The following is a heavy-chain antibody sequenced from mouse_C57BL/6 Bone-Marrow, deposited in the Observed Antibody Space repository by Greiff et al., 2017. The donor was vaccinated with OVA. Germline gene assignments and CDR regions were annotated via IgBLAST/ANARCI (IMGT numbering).Heavy chain of an antibody. CDR1: GFSLTSYG. V-gene: IGHV2-2*01. CDR2: IWSGGST. D-gene: IGHD2-10*01. J-gene: IGHJ4*01. CDR3: ARPYYGNSYAMDY. Sequence: QVQLQQSGPGLVQPSQSLSITCTVSGFSLTSYGVHWVRQSPGKGLEWLGVIWSGGSTDYNAAFISRLSISKDNSKSQVFFKMNSLQADDTAIYYCARPYYGNSYAMDYWGQGTSVTVSS.